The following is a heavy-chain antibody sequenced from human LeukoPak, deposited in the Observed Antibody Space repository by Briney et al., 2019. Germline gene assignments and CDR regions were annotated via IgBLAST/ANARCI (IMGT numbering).Heavy chain of an antibody. CDR1: GFPFSGSG. CDR2: IWYDGSHQ. J-gene: IGHJ4*02. Sequence: GGSLRLSCAASGFPFSGSGMHWVRQAPGKGLEWVAVIWYDGSHQYYADSVKGRLTISRDNSKNTLDLQMNSLRVEDTAVYFCAKDKDTPATAQPQRGYFESWGQGTLVTVSS. V-gene: IGHV3-33*06. D-gene: IGHD2-15*01. CDR3: AKDKDTPATAQPQRGYFES.